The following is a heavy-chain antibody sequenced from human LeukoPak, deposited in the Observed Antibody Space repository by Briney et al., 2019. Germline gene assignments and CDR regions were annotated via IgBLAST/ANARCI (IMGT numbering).Heavy chain of an antibody. D-gene: IGHD5-12*01. CDR2: INPNSGGT. V-gene: IGHV1-2*02. CDR3: ARVEVVATIPFDY. J-gene: IGHJ4*02. Sequence: ASVKVSCKASGYTFTGYYMHWVRQAPGQGLEWMGWINPNSGGTNYAQKFQGRVTMTRDTSISTAYMELSRLRSDDTAVYYCARVEVVATIPFDYWGQGTPVTVSS. CDR1: GYTFTGYY.